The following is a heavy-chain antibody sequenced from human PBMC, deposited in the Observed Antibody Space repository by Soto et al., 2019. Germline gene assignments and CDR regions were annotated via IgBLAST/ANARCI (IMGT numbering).Heavy chain of an antibody. Sequence: QVQLVQSGAEVKKPGASVKVSCKASGYTFTAYYIHWVRQAPGQGLEWMGYVSPNSGGTIYAQKFQGRVTMTWDTSLNTAYMELSSLTSEDTAVYYCARPPGYISDWYYFDLWGQGTLITVSS. J-gene: IGHJ4*02. CDR2: VSPNSGGT. CDR1: GYTFTAYY. D-gene: IGHD3-9*01. CDR3: ARPPGYISDWYYFDL. V-gene: IGHV1-2*02.